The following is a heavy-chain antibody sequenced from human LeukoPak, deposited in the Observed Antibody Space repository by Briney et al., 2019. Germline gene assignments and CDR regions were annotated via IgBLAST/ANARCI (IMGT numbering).Heavy chain of an antibody. CDR3: ARGTGYCSSTSCSYNWFDP. V-gene: IGHV4-34*01. CDR1: GGSFSGYY. D-gene: IGHD2-2*01. J-gene: IGHJ5*02. Sequence: SETLSLTCAVYGGSFSGYYWSWIRQPPGKGLEWIGEINHSGSTNYNPSLKSRVTISVDTSKNQFSLKLSSVTAVDTAVYYCARGTGYCSSTSCSYNWFDPWGQGTLVTVSS. CDR2: INHSGST.